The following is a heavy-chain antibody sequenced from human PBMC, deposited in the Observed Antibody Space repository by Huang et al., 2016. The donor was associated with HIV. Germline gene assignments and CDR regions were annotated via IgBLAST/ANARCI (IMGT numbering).Heavy chain of an antibody. J-gene: IGHJ4*02. CDR3: ARAPGYSSGWWDY. Sequence: QVQLQESGPGLVKPSETLSLTCTVSGGSIIGYYWSWLRQSPGKGLEWIGYIYYNGHTNYNPSLRSGVTISVDTAKNQFSLKVNFVTAADTAVYYCARAPGYSSGWWDYWGQGTLVTVSS. D-gene: IGHD6-19*01. V-gene: IGHV4-59*01. CDR2: IYYNGHT. CDR1: GGSIIGYY.